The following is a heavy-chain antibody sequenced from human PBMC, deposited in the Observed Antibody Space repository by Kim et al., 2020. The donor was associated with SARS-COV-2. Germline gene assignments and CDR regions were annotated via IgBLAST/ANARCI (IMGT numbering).Heavy chain of an antibody. CDR3: ARDGVAYYYDSSGYSYYYYGMDV. Sequence: SETLSLTCTVSGGSISSYYWSWIRQPPGKGLEWIGYIYYSGSTNYNPSLKSRVTISVDTSKNQFSLKLSSVTAADTAVYYCARDGVAYYYDSSGYSYYYYGMDVWGQGTTVTVSS. V-gene: IGHV4-59*01. D-gene: IGHD3-22*01. CDR1: GGSISSYY. J-gene: IGHJ6*02. CDR2: IYYSGST.